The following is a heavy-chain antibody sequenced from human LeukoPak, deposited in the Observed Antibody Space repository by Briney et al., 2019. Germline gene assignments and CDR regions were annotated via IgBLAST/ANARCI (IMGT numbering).Heavy chain of an antibody. CDR3: ASYYYYDNSGHNFDS. CDR1: GGSISSSSYH. CDR2: IYYSGST. J-gene: IGHJ4*02. Sequence: SETLSLTCTVSGGSISSSSYHWGWIRQPPGKGLEWIGSIYYSGSTYYNSPLKSRVTISVDTSKNQFSLKLSSVTAADTAMYYCASYYYYDNSGHNFDSWGQGTLVTVSS. V-gene: IGHV4-39*01. D-gene: IGHD3-22*01.